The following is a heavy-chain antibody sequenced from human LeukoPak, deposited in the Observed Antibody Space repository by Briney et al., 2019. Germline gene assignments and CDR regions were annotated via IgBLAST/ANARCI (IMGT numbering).Heavy chain of an antibody. D-gene: IGHD3-3*01. CDR3: ASLGDFYYAFWSGYYSGPFDN. V-gene: IGHV4-39*07. CDR1: GGSSSSRSYY. J-gene: IGHJ3*02. CDR2: SYYSGST. Sequence: SVTLSLTCIVSGGSSSSRSYYWGWIRQPPGKGLKWIGSSYYSGSTYYNPALKSRVTISADTSKNMFSLKLTSVNAAETAGDYSASLGDFYYAFWSGYYSGPFDNWGQGTMVTVSS.